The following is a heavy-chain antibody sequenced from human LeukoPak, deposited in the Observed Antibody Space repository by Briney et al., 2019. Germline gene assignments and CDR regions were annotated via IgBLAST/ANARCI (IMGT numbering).Heavy chain of an antibody. D-gene: IGHD1-14*01. Sequence: GGSLRLSCAASGFPVSSTYMSWVRQAPGRGLEWVSGPYSGGSTDYADSVKGRLTISRDNSKNTVYLQMDSLRAEDTAVYYCARVTTSTKYYSGMDIWGQGTTVTVSS. CDR2: PYSGGST. V-gene: IGHV3-53*05. J-gene: IGHJ6*02. CDR1: GFPVSSTY. CDR3: ARVTTSTKYYSGMDI.